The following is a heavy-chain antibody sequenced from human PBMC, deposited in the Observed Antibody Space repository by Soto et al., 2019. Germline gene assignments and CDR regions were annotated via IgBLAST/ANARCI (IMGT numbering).Heavy chain of an antibody. CDR1: GFTFSSYG. D-gene: IGHD2-2*01. J-gene: IGHJ4*02. Sequence: QVQLVESGGGVVQPGRSLRLSCAASGFTFSSYGIHWVRQAPGKGLEWVAVIWYDGSNKYYADSVKGRFTISRDNSKNTLYLQMNSLRAEDTAVYYCARDRGDIVVVPAASAGYYFDYWGQGTLVTVSS. V-gene: IGHV3-33*01. CDR2: IWYDGSNK. CDR3: ARDRGDIVVVPAASAGYYFDY.